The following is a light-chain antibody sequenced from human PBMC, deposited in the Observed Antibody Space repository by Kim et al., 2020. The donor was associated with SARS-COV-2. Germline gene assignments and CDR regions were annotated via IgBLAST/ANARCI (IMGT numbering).Light chain of an antibody. J-gene: IGKJ4*01. CDR2: DAS. Sequence: EVVMTQSPVTLSVSPGERATFSCRASQNISSKLAWYQQKPGQAPRLLISDASTRATGIPARFSGSGSGTEFTLTISSLQSEDFAVYYCQQYNNWPLTFGGGTKLEI. V-gene: IGKV3D-15*01. CDR1: QNISSK. CDR3: QQYNNWPLT.